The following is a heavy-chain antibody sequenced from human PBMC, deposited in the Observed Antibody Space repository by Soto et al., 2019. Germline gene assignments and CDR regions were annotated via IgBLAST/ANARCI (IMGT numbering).Heavy chain of an antibody. V-gene: IGHV4-39*01. CDR2: IYYSGST. CDR3: ARCPIFWPRLDYYMDV. J-gene: IGHJ6*03. Sequence: KPSETLSLTCTVSGGSISSSRYYWGWIRQPPGKGLEWIGSIYYSGSTYYNPSLKSRVTISVDTSKNQFSLKLSSVTAADTAVYYCARCPIFWPRLDYYMDVWGKGTTVT. D-gene: IGHD3-9*01. CDR1: GGSISSSRYY.